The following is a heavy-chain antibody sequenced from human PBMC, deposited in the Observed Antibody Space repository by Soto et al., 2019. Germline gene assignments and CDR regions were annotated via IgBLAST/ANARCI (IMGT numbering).Heavy chain of an antibody. D-gene: IGHD2-21*01. J-gene: IGHJ6*03. Sequence: LRLSCAASGFTFSSYAMSWVRQAPGKGLEWVSAISGSGGSTYYADSVKGRFTISRDNSKNTLYLQMNSLRAEDTAVYYCAKLMGPVIWDYYYYMDVWGKGTTVTVSS. CDR2: ISGSGGST. CDR1: GFTFSSYA. V-gene: IGHV3-23*01. CDR3: AKLMGPVIWDYYYYMDV.